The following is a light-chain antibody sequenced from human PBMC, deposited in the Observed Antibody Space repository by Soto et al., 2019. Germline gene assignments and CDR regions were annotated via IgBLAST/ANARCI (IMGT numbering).Light chain of an antibody. J-gene: IGKJ1*01. CDR2: EAS. CDR1: QRVSCW. CDR3: QQYETFSGT. Sequence: IQMTQSPSTLSASVGETVNVTCWAGQRVSCWLAWYQQKPGAAPQLLIYEASDLRRGVPSRFSGSGSGTKFTLTIARLRPDDFATYFCQQYETFSGTLGPGTRWIS. V-gene: IGKV1-5*01.